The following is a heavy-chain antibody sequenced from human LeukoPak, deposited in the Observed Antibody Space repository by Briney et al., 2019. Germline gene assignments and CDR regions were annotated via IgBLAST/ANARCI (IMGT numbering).Heavy chain of an antibody. CDR3: TTVKPRVGAFDI. V-gene: IGHV3-48*03. J-gene: IGHJ3*02. Sequence: PGGSLRLSCAASGFMFSTYEMNWVRQAPGKGLEWLSYISYNGRSIYYADSVKGRFTISRDNAKNSLYLQMNSLKTEDTAVYYCTTVKPRVGAFDIWGQGTMVTVSS. CDR1: GFMFSTYE. CDR2: ISYNGRSI. D-gene: IGHD2-15*01.